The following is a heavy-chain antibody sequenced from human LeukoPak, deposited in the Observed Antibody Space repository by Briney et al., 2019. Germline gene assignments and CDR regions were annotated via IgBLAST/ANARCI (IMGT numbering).Heavy chain of an antibody. CDR3: ARCYDFWSGYYKYRGYFDY. D-gene: IGHD3-3*01. V-gene: IGHV4-34*01. J-gene: IGHJ4*02. CDR1: GGSFSGYY. Sequence: PSETLSLTCAVYGGSFSGYYWSWIRQPPGKGLEWIGEINHSGSTNYNPSLKSRVTISVDTSKNQFSLKLSSVTAADTAVYYCARCYDFWSGYYKYRGYFDYWGQGTLVTVSS. CDR2: INHSGST.